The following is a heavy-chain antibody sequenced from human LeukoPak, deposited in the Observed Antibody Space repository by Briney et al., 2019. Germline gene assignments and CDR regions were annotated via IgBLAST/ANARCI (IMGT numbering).Heavy chain of an antibody. Sequence: PGGSLRLSCAASGFTFSDYDMSWIRLAPGQGLEWASYISSSGSTVYYADSVKGRFTISRDNAKNSLYLQMNGLRAEDTAVYYCARELIMVRGVIGYWGQGTLVTVSS. CDR2: ISSSGSTV. D-gene: IGHD3-10*01. J-gene: IGHJ4*02. V-gene: IGHV3-11*01. CDR1: GFTFSDYD. CDR3: ARELIMVRGVIGY.